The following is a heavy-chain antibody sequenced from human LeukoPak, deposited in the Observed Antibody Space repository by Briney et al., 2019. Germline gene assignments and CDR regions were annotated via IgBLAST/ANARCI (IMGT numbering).Heavy chain of an antibody. D-gene: IGHD5-24*01. CDR1: GFTVSSNY. J-gene: IGHJ6*02. CDR2: IYSGGST. Sequence: GGSLRLSCAASGFTVSSNYMSWVRQAPGKGLEWVSVIYSGGSTYYADSVKGRFTISRDNSKNTLYLQMNSLRAEDTAVYYCAKVQLQYYYYYYGMDVWGQGTTVTVSS. V-gene: IGHV3-53*01. CDR3: AKVQLQYYYYYYGMDV.